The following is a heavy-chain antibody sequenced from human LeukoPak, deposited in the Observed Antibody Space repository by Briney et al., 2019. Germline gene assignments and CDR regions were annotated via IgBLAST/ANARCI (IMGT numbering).Heavy chain of an antibody. Sequence: GGSLRLSCAGSGFTFSCYWMHWVRQAPGKGLVWVSRINSDGYSISYADSVKGRFTISRDNAKSTVYLQMNSLRADDTAVYYCARGVAVAGTDSWGQGTLVTVSP. V-gene: IGHV3-74*01. D-gene: IGHD6-19*01. CDR3: ARGVAVAGTDS. J-gene: IGHJ4*02. CDR2: INSDGYSI. CDR1: GFTFSCYW.